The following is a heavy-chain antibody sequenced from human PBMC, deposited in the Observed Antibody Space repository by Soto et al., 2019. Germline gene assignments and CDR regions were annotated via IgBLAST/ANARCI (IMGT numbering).Heavy chain of an antibody. Sequence: GKSLKISCKGSGYSFTSYWIGCVRQMPGKGLEWMGIIYPGDSDTRYSPSFQGQVTISADKSISTAYLQWSSLKASDTAMYYCARNLRDDYSNYYGFRYSSSCMDVWGQGTMVTVSS. CDR2: IYPGDSDT. J-gene: IGHJ6*02. D-gene: IGHD4-4*01. V-gene: IGHV5-51*03. CDR1: GYSFTSYW. CDR3: ARNLRDDYSNYYGFRYSSSCMDV.